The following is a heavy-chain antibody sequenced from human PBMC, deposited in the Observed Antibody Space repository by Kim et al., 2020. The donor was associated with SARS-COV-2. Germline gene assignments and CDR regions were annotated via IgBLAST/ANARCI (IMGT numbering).Heavy chain of an antibody. Sequence: ADSVKGRFTISRDNSKNTLYLQMNSLRAEDTAVYYCAKGYLRQQLVQWFDPWGQGTLVTVSS. V-gene: IGHV3-30*02. J-gene: IGHJ5*02. D-gene: IGHD6-13*01. CDR3: AKGYLRQQLVQWFDP.